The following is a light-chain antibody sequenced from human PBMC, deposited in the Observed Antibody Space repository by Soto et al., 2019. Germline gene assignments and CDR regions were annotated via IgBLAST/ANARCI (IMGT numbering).Light chain of an antibody. J-gene: IGLJ1*01. Sequence: QSALTQPASVSGSPGQSITISCTGTSSNIGIYNLVSWYQQHPGKAPQLIIYEVSNRPSGVSNRFSGSKSGITASLTISGLQAEDEADYFCSSYRSSITDVFGTGTKLTVL. CDR1: SSNIGIYNL. CDR3: SSYRSSITDV. V-gene: IGLV2-14*02. CDR2: EVS.